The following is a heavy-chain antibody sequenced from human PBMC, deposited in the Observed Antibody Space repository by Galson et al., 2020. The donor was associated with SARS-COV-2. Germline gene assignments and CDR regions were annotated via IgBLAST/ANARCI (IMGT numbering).Heavy chain of an antibody. CDR2: IFGNDDK. V-gene: IGHV2-5*01. CDR3: AHVTRLYVSLDY. Sequence: SGPTLVKPTQTLTLTCTFSGFSLSTSGVGVGWIRQPPGKALEFVSLIFGNDDKRYSPSLKNRVTITKDNSKNQVVLTMTNMDPMDTATYYCAHVTRLYVSLDYWGQGTLVTVSS. J-gene: IGHJ4*02. D-gene: IGHD3-10*02. CDR1: GFSLSTSGVG.